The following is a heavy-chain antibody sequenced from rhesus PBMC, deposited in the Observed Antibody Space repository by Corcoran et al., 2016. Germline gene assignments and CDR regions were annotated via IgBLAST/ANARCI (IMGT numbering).Heavy chain of an antibody. D-gene: IGHD6-25*01. Sequence: QVTLKESGPALVKPTQTLTLTCTFSGFSISTTVTGVGWIRTPPGKALECLATIYWNDSKYYSTSLRSRLTISKDTSKNQVVLTMTNMDPVDTATYYCAQLAAAGASVFDFWGQGVLVTVSS. CDR3: AQLAAAGASVFDF. J-gene: IGHJ4*01. V-gene: IGHV2-95*01. CDR2: IYWNDSK. CDR1: GFSISTTVTG.